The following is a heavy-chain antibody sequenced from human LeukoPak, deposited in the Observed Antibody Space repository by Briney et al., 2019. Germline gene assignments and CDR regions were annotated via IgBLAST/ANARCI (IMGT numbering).Heavy chain of an antibody. Sequence: GGSLRLSCAASGFSFSSSVMSWVRQARGQGLEWVSVMSASGGSTYYANSVQGRFTISRDNSKNTLYLQMNSLRAEDTAVYYCAKDRPRFDWLSQVDIWGQGTMATVSS. D-gene: IGHD3-9*01. CDR3: AKDRPRFDWLSQVDI. CDR2: MSASGGST. J-gene: IGHJ3*02. V-gene: IGHV3-23*01. CDR1: GFSFSSSV.